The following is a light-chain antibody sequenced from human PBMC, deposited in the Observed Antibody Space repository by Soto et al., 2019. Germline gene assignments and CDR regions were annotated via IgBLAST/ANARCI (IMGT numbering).Light chain of an antibody. CDR3: CSYAGRSTVI. V-gene: IGLV2-23*01. Sequence: QSALTQPASVSGSPGQSITISCTGSSGDIGTYNLVSWYQQHPGRAPKLIIFEGNKRPSGVSNRFSASNAGNTASLAISGLLAEDYADYHCCSYAGRSTVIFGGGTKLTVL. J-gene: IGLJ2*01. CDR2: EGN. CDR1: SGDIGTYNL.